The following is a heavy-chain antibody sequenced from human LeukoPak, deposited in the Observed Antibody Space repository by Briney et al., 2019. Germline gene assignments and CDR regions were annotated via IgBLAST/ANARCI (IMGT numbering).Heavy chain of an antibody. D-gene: IGHD3-22*01. J-gene: IGHJ4*02. Sequence: GASVKVSCKASGYTFTGYYIHWVRQAPGQGLEWMGWINPNSGGTNSAQQFQGRVTLTRDTSISTAYMKLSRLRSDDTAVYYCARDLGYYDRLDQFDCWGQGTLSPSSQ. V-gene: IGHV1-2*02. CDR1: GYTFTGYY. CDR3: ARDLGYYDRLDQFDC. CDR2: INPNSGGT.